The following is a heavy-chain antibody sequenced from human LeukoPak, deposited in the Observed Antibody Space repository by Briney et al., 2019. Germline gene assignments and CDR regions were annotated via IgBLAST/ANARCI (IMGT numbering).Heavy chain of an antibody. Sequence: GASVKVSCKASGYTFTGYYMHWVRQAPGQGLEWMGWINPNSGGTKYAQKFQGRVTMTRDTSISTAYMELSRLRYDDTAVYYCARDDTAMVSPGVHDWYFDLWGRGTVVTVSS. CDR3: ARDDTAMVSPGVHDWYFDL. J-gene: IGHJ2*01. CDR1: GYTFTGYY. CDR2: INPNSGGT. V-gene: IGHV1-2*02. D-gene: IGHD5-18*01.